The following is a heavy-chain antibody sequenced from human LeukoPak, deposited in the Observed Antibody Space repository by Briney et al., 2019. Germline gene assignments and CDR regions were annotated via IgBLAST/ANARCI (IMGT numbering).Heavy chain of an antibody. V-gene: IGHV3-21*01. Sequence: GGSLRLSCAASGFTFSSYNMNWVRQAPGQGLEWVSSITSGSSYIYYADSVKGRFTISRDNSKNTLYLQMNSLRAEDTAVYYCAKRGQLFYYYYYMDVWGKGTTVTISS. J-gene: IGHJ6*03. CDR3: AKRGQLFYYYYYMDV. CDR2: ITSGSSYI. CDR1: GFTFSSYN. D-gene: IGHD2-2*01.